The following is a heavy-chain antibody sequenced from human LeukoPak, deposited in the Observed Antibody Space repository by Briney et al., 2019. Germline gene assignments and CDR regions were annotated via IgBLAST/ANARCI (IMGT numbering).Heavy chain of an antibody. CDR3: ARHRNDYSNRNYYYYGMDV. CDR1: GFTFSSYA. CDR2: ISYDGSNK. J-gene: IGHJ6*02. Sequence: SGGSLRLSCAASGFTFSSYAIHWVRQAPGKGLEWVAVISYDGSNKYYADSVKGRFTISRDNSKNTLYLQMNSLRAEDTAVYYCARHRNDYSNRNYYYYGMDVWGQGTTVTVSS. V-gene: IGHV3-30*04. D-gene: IGHD4-11*01.